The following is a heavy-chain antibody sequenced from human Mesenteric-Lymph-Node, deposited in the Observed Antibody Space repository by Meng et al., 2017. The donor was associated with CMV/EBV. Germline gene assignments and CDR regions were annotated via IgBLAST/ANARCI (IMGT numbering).Heavy chain of an antibody. CDR2: INPNSGGT. D-gene: IGHD6-19*01. V-gene: IGHV1-2*02. Sequence: ASVKVSCKASGGTFSSYAISWVRQAPGQGLEWMGWINPNSGGTNYAQKFQGRVTMTRDTSISTAYMELSRLRSDDTAVYYCAREVGAIAVAGFDYWGQGTLVTVSS. J-gene: IGHJ4*02. CDR3: AREVGAIAVAGFDY. CDR1: GGTFSSYA.